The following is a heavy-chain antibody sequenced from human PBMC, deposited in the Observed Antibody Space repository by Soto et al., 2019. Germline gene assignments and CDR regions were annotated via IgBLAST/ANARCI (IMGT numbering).Heavy chain of an antibody. V-gene: IGHV4-30-4*01. CDR2: IYYSGST. Sequence: PSETLSLTCTVSGGSISSGDYYWSWIRQPPGKGLGWIGYIYYSGSTYYNPSLKSRVTISVDTSKNQFSLKLSSVTAADTAVYYCARAKYYYGSGSLYYYYGMDVWVPETLLVTVSS. CDR1: GGSISSGDYY. CDR3: ARAKYYYGSGSLYYYYGMDV. D-gene: IGHD3-10*01. J-gene: IGHJ6*02.